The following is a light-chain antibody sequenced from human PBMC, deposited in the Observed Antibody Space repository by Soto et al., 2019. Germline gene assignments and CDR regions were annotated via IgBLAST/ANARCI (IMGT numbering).Light chain of an antibody. V-gene: IGKV3-20*01. Sequence: ETVLTQSPGTLSLSPGERATLSCSASQSVGRNYLAWYQHKPGQAPRLLIYGSSSRATGIPDRLSGSGSGTDFTLTISRLEPEDFAVFYCQQYGSVPHTFSQGTKLELK. CDR1: QSVGRNY. CDR3: QQYGSVPHT. CDR2: GSS. J-gene: IGKJ2*01.